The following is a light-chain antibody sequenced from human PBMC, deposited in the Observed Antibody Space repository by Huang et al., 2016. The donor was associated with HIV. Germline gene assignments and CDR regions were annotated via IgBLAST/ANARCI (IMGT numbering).Light chain of an antibody. CDR2: DVS. Sequence: DIVMTQSPATLSVSSGERVTLSCRASQSVSNNLAWYQQRPVQAPRLLLYDVSTSATGIPARFSGSGSGTEFTLTISSLQSEDFAIYYCQQYNYWPPLTFGGGTKVEIK. CDR1: QSVSNN. CDR3: QQYNYWPPLT. J-gene: IGKJ4*01. V-gene: IGKV3-15*01.